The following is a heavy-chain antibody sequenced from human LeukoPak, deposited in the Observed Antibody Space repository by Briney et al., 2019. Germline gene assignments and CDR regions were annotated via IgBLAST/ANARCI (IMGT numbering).Heavy chain of an antibody. V-gene: IGHV4-39*01. CDR3: ARHSSPHAGSSSWYDF. CDR2: IYYNGNT. D-gene: IGHD2-15*01. CDR1: GGSIGGHTFY. Sequence: SETLSITCNVSGGSIGGHTFYWDWIRQPPGKGLEWIATIYYNGNTFYNPSLKSRVAISIDMSKRQFSLHLSSVTAADTAVYYCARHSSPHAGSSSWYDFWGQGTLVTVSS. J-gene: IGHJ5*01.